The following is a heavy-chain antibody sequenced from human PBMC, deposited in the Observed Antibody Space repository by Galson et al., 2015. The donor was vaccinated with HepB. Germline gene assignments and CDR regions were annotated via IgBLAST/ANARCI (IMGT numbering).Heavy chain of an antibody. CDR2: IWYDGSNK. V-gene: IGHV3-33*01. Sequence: SLRLSCAASGFTFSSYGMHWVRQAPGKGLEWVAVIWYDGSNKYYADSVKGRFTISRDNSKNTLYLQMNSLRAEDTAVYYCARAKVRGDAFDIWGQGTMVTVSS. D-gene: IGHD3-10*01. J-gene: IGHJ3*02. CDR3: ARAKVRGDAFDI. CDR1: GFTFSSYG.